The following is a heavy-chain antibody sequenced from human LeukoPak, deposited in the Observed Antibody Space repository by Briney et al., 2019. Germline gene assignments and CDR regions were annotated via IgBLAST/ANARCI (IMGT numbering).Heavy chain of an antibody. J-gene: IGHJ4*02. CDR1: GFTFSSYA. CDR3: ARDPYYYDSSPFDY. D-gene: IGHD3-22*01. V-gene: IGHV3-30-3*01. CDR2: ISYDGSNK. Sequence: PGGSLRLSCAASGFTFSSYAMHWVRQAPGKGLEWVAVISYDGSNKYYADSVKGRFTISRDNSKNTPYLQMNSLRAEDTAVYYCARDPYYYDSSPFDYWGQGTLVTVSS.